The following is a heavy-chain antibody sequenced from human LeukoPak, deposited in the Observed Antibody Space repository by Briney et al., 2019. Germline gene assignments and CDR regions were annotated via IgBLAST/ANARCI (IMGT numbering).Heavy chain of an antibody. CDR1: GGSISSGDYY. V-gene: IGHV4-39*01. Sequence: SETLSLTCTVSGGSISSGDYYWVWIRQPPGKGLECIGITYYSGSTYYNPSLQSRVTISVDTSKNQFSLKLSSVTAADTAVYYCARGNDYFDYWGQGTLVTVSS. CDR3: ARGNDYFDY. J-gene: IGHJ4*02. CDR2: TYYSGST.